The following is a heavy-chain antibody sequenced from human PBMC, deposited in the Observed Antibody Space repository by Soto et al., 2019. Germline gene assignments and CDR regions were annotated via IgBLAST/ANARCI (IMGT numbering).Heavy chain of an antibody. CDR2: IGTAGDT. V-gene: IGHV3-13*01. CDR1: GFTFSGFD. D-gene: IGHD2-15*01. J-gene: IGHJ4*02. Sequence: GGSLRLSCEASGFTFSGFDMHWVRQPTGKGLEWVSTIGTAGDTYYAVSVKGRFTISRDNAKNSLSLQMNSLRAGDTAVYFCARGQEVGAHFFDSWGQGTQVTSPQ. CDR3: ARGQEVGAHFFDS.